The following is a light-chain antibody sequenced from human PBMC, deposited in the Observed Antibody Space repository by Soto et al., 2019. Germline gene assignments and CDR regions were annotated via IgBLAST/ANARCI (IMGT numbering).Light chain of an antibody. V-gene: IGKV3-20*01. J-gene: IGKJ1*01. Sequence: EIGVSQSPGTLSLSPGDGATLSCRASHTVGNNYLAWYQQKPGQAPRLLIYGASTRATGIPDRFSGSGSGTDFTLTISCLQSEDFATYYCQQYYSFPRTFGQGTKVDIK. CDR3: QQYYSFPRT. CDR2: GAS. CDR1: HTVGNNY.